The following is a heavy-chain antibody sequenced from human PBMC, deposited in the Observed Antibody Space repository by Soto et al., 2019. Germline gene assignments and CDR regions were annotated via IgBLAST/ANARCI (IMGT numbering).Heavy chain of an antibody. CDR3: ARYGSGSSEWFDP. CDR1: GGSISSYY. CDR2: IYYSGST. Sequence: TSETLSLTCTVSGGSISSYYWSWIRQPPGKGLEWIGYIYYSGSTNYNPSLKSRVTISVDTSKNQFSLKLSSVTAADTAVYYCARYGSGSSEWFDPWGQGTLVTVSS. V-gene: IGHV4-59*01. D-gene: IGHD3-10*01. J-gene: IGHJ5*02.